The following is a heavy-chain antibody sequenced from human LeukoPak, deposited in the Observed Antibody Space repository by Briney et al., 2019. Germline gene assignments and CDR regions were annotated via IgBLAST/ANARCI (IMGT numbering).Heavy chain of an antibody. CDR2: ISGDSEYI. D-gene: IGHD3-10*01. CDR1: GFSLSHSA. CDR3: ARGWFGESINYFDY. V-gene: IGHV3-23*01. J-gene: IGHJ4*02. Sequence: GGSLRLSCAASGFSLSHSAMSWVRQAPGKGLEWVSSISGDSEYIYYANSVKGRFTISRDLSKNTLYLQLNSLRAEDTALYHCARGWFGESINYFDYWGQGTLVTVSS.